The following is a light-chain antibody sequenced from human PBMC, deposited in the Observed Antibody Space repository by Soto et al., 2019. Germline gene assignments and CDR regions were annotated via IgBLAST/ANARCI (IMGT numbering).Light chain of an antibody. CDR2: ATS. V-gene: IGKV3-11*01. CDR1: QSIGNY. Sequence: EVVLTQSPATLSLSPGEGATLSCRASQSIGNYLAWYQQKPGQPPRLLIYATSNRATVIPARFSGSGSGTDFTLTISSLEPEDFAVYYCQQRSSWPFTFGPGTKVDIK. CDR3: QQRSSWPFT. J-gene: IGKJ3*01.